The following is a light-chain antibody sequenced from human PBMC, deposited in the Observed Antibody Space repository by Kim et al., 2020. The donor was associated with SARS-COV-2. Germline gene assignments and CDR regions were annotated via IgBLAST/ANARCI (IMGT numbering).Light chain of an antibody. CDR3: YSAADNNRV. CDR1: VLAKKY. Sequence: SYELTQPSSVSVSPGQTARITCSGDVLAKKYARWFQQKAGQAPVLVIYKDSERPSGIPERFSGSSSGTTVTLTISGAQVEDEADYYCYSAADNNRVFGGGTKLTVL. CDR2: KDS. J-gene: IGLJ3*02. V-gene: IGLV3-27*01.